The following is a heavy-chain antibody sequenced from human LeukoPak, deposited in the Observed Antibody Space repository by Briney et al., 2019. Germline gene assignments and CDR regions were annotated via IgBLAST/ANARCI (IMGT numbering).Heavy chain of an antibody. Sequence: GGSLRLSCAASGFTFSNYWMSWVRQAPGKGLEWVANIRHDGSEKYYVDSVKDRFTISRDNAQNSLYLQMNSLRAEDTAVYYCAKEQSAAGYYYYYMDVWGKGTTVTVSS. CDR1: GFTFSNYW. CDR3: AKEQSAAGYYYYYMDV. J-gene: IGHJ6*03. V-gene: IGHV3-7*03. D-gene: IGHD6-25*01. CDR2: IRHDGSEK.